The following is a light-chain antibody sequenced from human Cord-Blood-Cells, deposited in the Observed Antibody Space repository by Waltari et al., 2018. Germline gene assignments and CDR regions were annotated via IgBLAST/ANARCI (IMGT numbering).Light chain of an antibody. V-gene: IGLV2-11*01. Sequence: QSALTQPRPVSVSPGQSVTISCTGTSGAVGGYNYVSWYQQHPGKAPKLMIYDVSKRPSGVPDRFSGSKSGNTASLTISGLQAEDEADYYCCSYAGSYTYVFGTGTKVTVL. J-gene: IGLJ1*01. CDR3: CSYAGSYTYV. CDR2: DVS. CDR1: SGAVGGYNY.